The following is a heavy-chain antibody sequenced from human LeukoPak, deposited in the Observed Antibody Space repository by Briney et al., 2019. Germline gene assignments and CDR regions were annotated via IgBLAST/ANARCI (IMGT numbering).Heavy chain of an antibody. Sequence: GGSLRLSCAASGFTFSSYGMHWVRQAPGKGLEWVAVISYDGSNKYYADSVKGRFTTSRDNSKNTQYLQMNSLRAEDTAVYYCATLADYPFDYWGQGTLVTVSS. D-gene: IGHD4-11*01. CDR1: GFTFSSYG. CDR3: ATLADYPFDY. J-gene: IGHJ4*02. V-gene: IGHV3-30*03. CDR2: ISYDGSNK.